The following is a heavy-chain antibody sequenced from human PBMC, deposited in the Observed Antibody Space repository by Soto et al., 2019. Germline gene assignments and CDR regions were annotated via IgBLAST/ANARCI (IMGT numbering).Heavy chain of an antibody. CDR2: IKQDGSEK. V-gene: IGHV3-7*03. J-gene: IGHJ4*02. CDR3: AKRSLRYFDWSQPYFDY. D-gene: IGHD3-9*01. Sequence: GGSLRLSCAASGFTFSSYWMSWVRQAPGKGLEWVANIKQDGSEKYYVDSVKGRFTISRDNAKNSLYLQMNSLRAEDTAVYYCAKRSLRYFDWSQPYFDYWGQGTLVTVSS. CDR1: GFTFSSYW.